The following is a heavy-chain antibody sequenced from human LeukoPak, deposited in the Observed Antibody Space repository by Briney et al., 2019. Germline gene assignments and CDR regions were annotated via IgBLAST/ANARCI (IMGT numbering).Heavy chain of an antibody. CDR3: ARDRGYRYAFDY. D-gene: IGHD5-18*01. CDR2: IYTSGST. J-gene: IGHJ4*02. Sequence: SETLSLTCTVSGVSISSYYGSWIRQPAGKGLEWIWRIYTSGSTNYNPSLKSRVTIPIDTSKNHFSLTLKSVTAADTAVYYCARDRGYRYAFDYWAREPWSPSPQ. V-gene: IGHV4-4*07. CDR1: GVSISSYY.